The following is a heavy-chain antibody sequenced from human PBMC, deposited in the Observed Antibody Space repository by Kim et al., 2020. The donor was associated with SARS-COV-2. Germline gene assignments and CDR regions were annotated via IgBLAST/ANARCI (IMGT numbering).Heavy chain of an antibody. D-gene: IGHD3-22*01. J-gene: IGHJ4*02. CDR1: GFTFSSYG. CDR2: IWYDGSNK. Sequence: GGSLRLSCAASGFTFSSYGMHWVRQAPGKGLEWVAVIWYDGSNKYYADSVKGRFTISRDNSKNTLYLQMNSLRAEDTAVYYCARECDDSSGYTFDYWGQGTLVTVSS. V-gene: IGHV3-33*01. CDR3: ARECDDSSGYTFDY.